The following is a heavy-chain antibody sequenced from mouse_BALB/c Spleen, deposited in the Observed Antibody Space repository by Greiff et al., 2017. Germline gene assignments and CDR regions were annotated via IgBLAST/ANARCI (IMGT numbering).Heavy chain of an antibody. Sequence: EVKLMESGGGLVKPGGSLKLSCAASGFTFSSYAMSWVRQTPEKRLEWVASISSGGSTYYPDSVKGRFTIARDNARNILYLQMSSLRSEDTAMYYGARGGATRYFDVWGAGTTVTVSS. CDR2: ISSGGST. J-gene: IGHJ1*01. V-gene: IGHV5-6-5*01. D-gene: IGHD3-1*01. CDR3: ARGGATRYFDV. CDR1: GFTFSSYA.